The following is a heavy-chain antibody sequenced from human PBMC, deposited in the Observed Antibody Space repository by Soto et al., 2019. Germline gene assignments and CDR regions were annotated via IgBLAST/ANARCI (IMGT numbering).Heavy chain of an antibody. CDR3: AKDPRGYSYAFYWFDP. CDR2: ISYDGSNK. CDR1: GFTFSSYG. D-gene: IGHD5-18*01. J-gene: IGHJ5*02. Sequence: QPGGSLRLSCAASGFTFSSYGMHWVRQAPGKGLERVAVISYDGSNKYYADSVKGRFTISRDNSKNTLYLQMNSLRAEDTAVYYCAKDPRGYSYAFYWFDPWGQGTLVTVSS. V-gene: IGHV3-30*18.